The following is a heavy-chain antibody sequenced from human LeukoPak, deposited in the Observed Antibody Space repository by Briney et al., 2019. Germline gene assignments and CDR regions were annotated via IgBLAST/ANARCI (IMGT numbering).Heavy chain of an antibody. Sequence: SETLSLTCTVSGGSISSGSYYWGWIRQPPGKGLEWIGNIYFSGSTYYNPSLKSRVTISVDTSKNQFSLKLSSVTAADTAVYYCARGPTVVGAGSWFDPWGQGIMVTVSS. V-gene: IGHV4-39*01. CDR2: IYFSGST. CDR3: ARGPTVVGAGSWFDP. D-gene: IGHD1-26*01. J-gene: IGHJ5*02. CDR1: GGSISSGSYY.